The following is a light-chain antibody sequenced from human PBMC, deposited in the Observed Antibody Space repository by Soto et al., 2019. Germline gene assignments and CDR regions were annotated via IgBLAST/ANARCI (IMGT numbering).Light chain of an antibody. CDR3: QQYGSSPLIN. J-gene: IGKJ5*01. CDR1: QTVSITY. V-gene: IGKV3-20*01. Sequence: DIVLTESPGPLSFPPGASATLSCRASQTVSITYLTWYQQKPGQAPRLLIFGASKRATGIPDRFSGSGSGRDFTLTISGLEPEDFAVYYCQQYGSSPLINFGEGTRLEIK. CDR2: GAS.